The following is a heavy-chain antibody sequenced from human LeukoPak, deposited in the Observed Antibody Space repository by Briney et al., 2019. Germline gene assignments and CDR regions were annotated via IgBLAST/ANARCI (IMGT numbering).Heavy chain of an antibody. V-gene: IGHV3-7*01. Sequence: GALRLSCDASGFTFSSYWMSWVRQAPGTGLGWVANIRDDGGEIYYVDSVKGRFTISRDNAKSSLFLQMNSLRAEDAAVYYCARDKPRGSYYGSIFDSWGQGTLVTVSS. D-gene: IGHD1-26*01. CDR1: GFTFSSYW. CDR3: ARDKPRGSYYGSIFDS. J-gene: IGHJ4*02. CDR2: IRDDGGEI.